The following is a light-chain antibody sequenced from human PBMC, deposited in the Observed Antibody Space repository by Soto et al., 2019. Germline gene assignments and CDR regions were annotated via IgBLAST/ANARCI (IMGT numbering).Light chain of an antibody. J-gene: IGKJ3*01. V-gene: IGKV1-39*01. CDR2: AAS. CDR1: QNINNY. Sequence: DIQMTQSPSSLSASVGDRVTITCRASQNINNYLNWYQQRPGKAPKLLIYAASTLQSGVPSRFSGSGSGTDFTLTISSLQPEDFATYFCQQGYSFAFTFGPGTKVDIK. CDR3: QQGYSFAFT.